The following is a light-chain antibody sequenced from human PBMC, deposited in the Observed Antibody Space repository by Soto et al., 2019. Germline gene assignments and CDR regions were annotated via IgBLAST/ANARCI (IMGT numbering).Light chain of an antibody. CDR3: QSYDSSLSVV. V-gene: IGLV1-40*01. CDR1: SSNIGAGYH. CDR2: GNS. Sequence: QSVLTQPPSVSGAPGQRVTISCTGSSSNIGAGYHVHWYQQLPGTAPKLLIYGNSNRPSGVPDRFSGSKSGTSASLAITGLQAEDEADYYCQSYDSSLSVVFGGGTQVTVL. J-gene: IGLJ2*01.